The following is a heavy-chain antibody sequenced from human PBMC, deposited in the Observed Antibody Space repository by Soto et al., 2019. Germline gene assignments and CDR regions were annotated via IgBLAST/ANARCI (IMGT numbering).Heavy chain of an antibody. J-gene: IGHJ4*02. CDR3: AREYDYVWGTYPFDY. D-gene: IGHD3-16*02. V-gene: IGHV6-1*01. Sequence: PSQTLSLTCAISGDSVSSNSAAWNWIRQSPSRGLEWLGRTYYRSKWYNDYAISVKSRVSINPDTSKNQFSLQLNSVTPEDTAVYFCAREYDYVWGTYPFDYWGQGTLVTVSS. CDR2: TYYRSKWYN. CDR1: GDSVSSNSAA.